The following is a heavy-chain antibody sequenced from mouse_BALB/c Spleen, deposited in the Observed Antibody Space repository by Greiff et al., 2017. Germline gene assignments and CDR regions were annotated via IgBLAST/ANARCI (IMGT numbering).Heavy chain of an antibody. CDR2: ISNGGGST. CDR3: ARRGYAMDY. Sequence: DVLLVESGGGLVQPGGSLKLSCAASGFTFSSYTMSWVRQTPEKRLEWVAYISNGGGSTYYPDTVKGRITISRDNAKNTLYLQMSSLKSEDTAMYYCARRGYAMDYWGQGTSVTVSS. V-gene: IGHV5-12-2*01. J-gene: IGHJ4*01. CDR1: GFTFSSYT.